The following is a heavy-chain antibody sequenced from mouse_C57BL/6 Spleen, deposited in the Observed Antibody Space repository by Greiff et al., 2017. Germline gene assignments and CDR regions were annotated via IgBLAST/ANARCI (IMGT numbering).Heavy chain of an antibody. Sequence: QVQLQQSGAELVKPGASVKISCKASGYAFSSYWMNWVKQRPGKGLEWIGQIYPGDGDTNDNGKFKGKATLTADKSSSTAYMQLSSLTSEDSAVYCCARRDYGSSYFDYWGQGTPLTVSS. CDR2: IYPGDGDT. D-gene: IGHD1-1*01. V-gene: IGHV1-80*01. CDR3: ARRDYGSSYFDY. CDR1: GYAFSSYW. J-gene: IGHJ2*01.